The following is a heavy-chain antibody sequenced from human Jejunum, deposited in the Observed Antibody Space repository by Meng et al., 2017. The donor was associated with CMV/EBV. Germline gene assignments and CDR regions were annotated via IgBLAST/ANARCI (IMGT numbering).Heavy chain of an antibody. D-gene: IGHD5/OR15-5a*01. CDR3: ARGRAGLHFDY. CDR2: IYYSGST. CDR1: GGSISRGDYY. V-gene: IGHV4-30-4*01. Sequence: CTVSGGSISRGDYYWGWIRRPPGKGLEWIGYIYYSGSTYYNASLKSRLTISVDTSKKQFSLNLSSVTAADTAVYYCARGRAGLHFDYWGQGTLVTVSS. J-gene: IGHJ4*02.